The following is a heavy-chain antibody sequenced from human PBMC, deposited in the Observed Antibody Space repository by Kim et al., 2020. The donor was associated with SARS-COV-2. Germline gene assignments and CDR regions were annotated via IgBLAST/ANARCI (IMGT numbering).Heavy chain of an antibody. CDR3: ARLSTFMITFGGVIVPSSYYFDY. CDR1: GGSISSSCYY. CDR2: IYYSGST. Sequence: SETLSLTCTVSGGSISSSCYYWGWIRQPPGKGLEWIGSIYYSGSTYYNPSLKSPVTISIDTSKNQFSLKLSSVTAADTAVYYCARLSTFMITFGGVIVPSSYYFDYWGQGTLVTVSS. J-gene: IGHJ4*02. V-gene: IGHV4-39*01. D-gene: IGHD3-16*02.